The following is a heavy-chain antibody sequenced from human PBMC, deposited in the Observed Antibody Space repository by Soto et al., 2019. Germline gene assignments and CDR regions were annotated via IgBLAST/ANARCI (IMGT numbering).Heavy chain of an antibody. Sequence: QVQLVESGGGVVQPGRSLRLSCAASGFTFSSYGMHWVRQAAGKGLEWVAVIYAGSNKYYADSEKGRFTISRDNSKNTLYLQMNSLRAEDTAVNYCAKEVWSGPMDVWGQGTTVTVSS. CDR1: GFTFSSYG. V-gene: IGHV3-30*18. CDR3: AKEVWSGPMDV. J-gene: IGHJ6*02. D-gene: IGHD3-3*01. CDR2: IYAGSNK.